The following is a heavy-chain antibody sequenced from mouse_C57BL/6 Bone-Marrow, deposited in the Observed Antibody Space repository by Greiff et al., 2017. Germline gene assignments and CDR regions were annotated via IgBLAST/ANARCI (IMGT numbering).Heavy chain of an antibody. J-gene: IGHJ2*01. CDR2: IDPEIGDT. D-gene: IGHD2-3*01. Sequence: VQLQQSGAELVRPGASVKLSCTASGFNIKDDYIHWVKQRPEQGLEWIGWIDPEIGDTEYASKFQGKSTITSDTSSNTAYLQLTSLPSEDTAVYYCSSFDGNYFYFGGQGTPLTVAS. V-gene: IGHV14-4*01. CDR1: GFNIKDDY. CDR3: SSFDGNYFYF.